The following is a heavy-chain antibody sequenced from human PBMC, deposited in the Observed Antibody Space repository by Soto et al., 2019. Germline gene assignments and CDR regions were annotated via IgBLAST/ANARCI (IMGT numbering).Heavy chain of an antibody. J-gene: IGHJ6*02. CDR3: AKDIGYCSSTSCSEYEHVLVYYYYGMDV. V-gene: IGHV3-23*01. Sequence: PGGSLRLSCAASGFTFSSYAMSWVRQAPGKGLEWVSAISGSGGSTYYADSVKGRFTISRDNSKNTLYLQMNSLRAEDTAVYYCAKDIGYCSSTSCSEYEHVLVYYYYGMDVWGQGTTVTVSS. CDR1: GFTFSSYA. D-gene: IGHD2-2*01. CDR2: ISGSGGST.